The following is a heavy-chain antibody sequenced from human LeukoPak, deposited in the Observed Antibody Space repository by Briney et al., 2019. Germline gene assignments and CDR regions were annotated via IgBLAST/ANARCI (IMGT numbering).Heavy chain of an antibody. CDR3: ARVSGRLERQSDLDY. Sequence: GGSLRLSCAASVFTFASYSMNWVGQAPGKGLEWVSSISGDSTYIYNPGSVKGRFTISRDNAQASLYLQMISLRADDTAVYYCARVSGRLERQSDLDYWGQGTLVIVSS. CDR2: ISGDSTYI. J-gene: IGHJ4*02. V-gene: IGHV3-21*01. D-gene: IGHD1-1*01. CDR1: VFTFASYS.